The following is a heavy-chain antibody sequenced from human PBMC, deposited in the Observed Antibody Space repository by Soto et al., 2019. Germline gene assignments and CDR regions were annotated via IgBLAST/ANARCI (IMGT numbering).Heavy chain of an antibody. CDR1: GFTFSSYA. J-gene: IGHJ6*02. V-gene: IGHV3-23*01. D-gene: IGHD6-13*01. Sequence: EVQLLESGGGLVQPGGSLRLSCAASGFTFSSYAMSWVRQAPGKGLEWVSAISGSGGSTYYADSVKGRFTISRDNSKNTLYLQMNSLRAEDTAVYYCAKEVQDNSSWTPYYYYGMDVWGQGTTVTVSS. CDR3: AKEVQDNSSWTPYYYYGMDV. CDR2: ISGSGGST.